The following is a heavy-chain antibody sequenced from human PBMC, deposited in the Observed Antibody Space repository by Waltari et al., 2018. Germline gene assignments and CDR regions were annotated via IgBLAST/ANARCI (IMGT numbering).Heavy chain of an antibody. J-gene: IGHJ2*01. Sequence: VQLVESGGGLVQPGGSLSLSCAASGFTFSSYWMRWVRQAPGKGLEWIGEIKHSGSTNYNPSLKSRVTISVDTSKNQFSRKLSSVTAADTAVYYCARGPPAMIVVVITRWYFDLWGRGTLVTVSS. CDR1: GFTFSSYW. CDR2: IKHSGST. CDR3: ARGPPAMIVVVITRWYFDL. V-gene: IGHV4-34*01. D-gene: IGHD3-22*01.